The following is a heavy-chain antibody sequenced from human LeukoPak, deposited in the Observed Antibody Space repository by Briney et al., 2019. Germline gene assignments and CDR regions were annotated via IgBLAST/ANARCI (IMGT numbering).Heavy chain of an antibody. Sequence: GGSLRLSCAASGLTFSSYSMSWVRQAPGKGLEWVSYIRSSSSTIYYADSVKGRFTISRDNAKNSLYLQMNSLRAEDTAVYYCARGAAPSDYWGQGTLVTVSS. CDR1: GLTFSSYS. CDR2: IRSSSSTI. V-gene: IGHV3-48*01. J-gene: IGHJ4*02. CDR3: ARGAAPSDY. D-gene: IGHD6-25*01.